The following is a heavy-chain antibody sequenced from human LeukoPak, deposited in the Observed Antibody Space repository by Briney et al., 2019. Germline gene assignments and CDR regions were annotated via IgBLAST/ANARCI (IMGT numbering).Heavy chain of an antibody. J-gene: IGHJ4*02. V-gene: IGHV1-69*06. CDR1: GGTFSSYA. CDR2: IIPIFGTA. D-gene: IGHD5-18*01. Sequence: ASVKVPCKASGGTFSSYAISWVRQAPGQGPEWMGRIIPIFGTANYAQKFQGRVTITADKSTSTAYMELSSLRSEDTAVYYCARRDSYGSNFDYWGQGTLVTVSS. CDR3: ARRDSYGSNFDY.